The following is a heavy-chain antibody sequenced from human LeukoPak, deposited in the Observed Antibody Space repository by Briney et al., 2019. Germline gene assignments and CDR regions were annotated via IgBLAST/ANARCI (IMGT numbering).Heavy chain of an antibody. CDR1: GFTFSSYS. V-gene: IGHV3-48*01. J-gene: IGHJ4*02. D-gene: IGHD3-16*01. Sequence: GGSLRLSCVASGFTFSSYSMNWVRQAPGKGLEWVSYIRITSNTIYYAESVKGRFTISRDNAKNSLSLQMNSLRGEDTAVYYCARSDYNFDYWGQGTLVTVSS. CDR2: IRITSNTI. CDR3: ARSDYNFDY.